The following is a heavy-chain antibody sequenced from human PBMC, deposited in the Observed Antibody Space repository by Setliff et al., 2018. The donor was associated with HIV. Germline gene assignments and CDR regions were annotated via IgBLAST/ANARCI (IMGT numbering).Heavy chain of an antibody. D-gene: IGHD2-8*01. V-gene: IGHV4-39*01. CDR2: IFYTGNT. CDR1: GGSIKSSSTYY. J-gene: IGHJ5*02. CDR3: ARRGRDGVLIVFATGFDP. Sequence: PSETLSLTCTVSGGSIKSSSTYYWGWIRQPPGKGLEWIGDIFYTGNTYYNPSLKSRVAISVDTSENQFSLKLNSVTAADTAVYYCARRGRDGVLIVFATGFDPWGQGTLVTVSS.